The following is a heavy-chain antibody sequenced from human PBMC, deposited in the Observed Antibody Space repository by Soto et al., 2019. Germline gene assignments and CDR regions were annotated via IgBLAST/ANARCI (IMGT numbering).Heavy chain of an antibody. D-gene: IGHD2-2*01. J-gene: IGHJ3*02. CDR1: GFTFSSYG. CDR2: ISGSGVST. V-gene: IGHV3-23*01. CDR3: AKFYCISSMCQAPAAKSSGGFEI. Sequence: EPQLLESGGGLRHPGESLRLSCAASGFTFSSYGMSWVRQAPGKGLEWVAAISGSGVSTYYADSVRGRSTISRDNSKKTVDLQMNSLRAEDTAVYYCAKFYCISSMCQAPAAKSSGGFEIWGQGTLVTVSS.